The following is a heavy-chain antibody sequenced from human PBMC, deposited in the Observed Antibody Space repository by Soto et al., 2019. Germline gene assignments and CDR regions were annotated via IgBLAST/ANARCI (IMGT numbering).Heavy chain of an antibody. CDR1: GGTFTSYA. CDR3: ARDQGLFVHTGMVIDYYGMDV. V-gene: IGHV1-69*01. CDR2: IIPGFDTT. J-gene: IGHJ6*02. D-gene: IGHD5-18*01. Sequence: QVHLVQSGAEVRKPGSSVKVSCTTSGGTFTSYAVSWVRQVPGQGLQWMGGIIPGFDTTFYAQKFQGRVTITADESTTSAYMALRGLRSEDTAVYYCARDQGLFVHTGMVIDYYGMDVWGPGTTVTVSS.